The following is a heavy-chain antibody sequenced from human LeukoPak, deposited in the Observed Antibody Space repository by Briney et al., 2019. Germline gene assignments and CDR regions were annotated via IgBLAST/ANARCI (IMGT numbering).Heavy chain of an antibody. Sequence: ASVKVSCKASGYTFTSYGISWVRQAPGQGLEWMGWISAYNGNTNYAQKLQGRVTMTRDTSTSTVYMELSSLRSEDTAVYYCARIDGYNLGLFDYWGQGTLVTVSS. CDR3: ARIDGYNLGLFDY. CDR2: ISAYNGNT. D-gene: IGHD5-24*01. J-gene: IGHJ4*02. CDR1: GYTFTSYG. V-gene: IGHV1-18*01.